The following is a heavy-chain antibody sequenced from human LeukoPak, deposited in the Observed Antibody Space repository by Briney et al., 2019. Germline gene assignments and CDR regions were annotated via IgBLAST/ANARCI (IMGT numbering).Heavy chain of an antibody. CDR2: IWYDGSNK. D-gene: IGHD3-16*01. J-gene: IGHJ4*02. CDR3: ARDYVVNYFDY. CDR1: GFTFSSYG. Sequence: GGSLRLSCAASGFTFSSYGMHWVRQAPGKGLEWVAVIWYDGSNKYYADSVKGRFTISRDNSKNTLYLQMNSLRAEDTAVYYCARDYVVNYFDYWGQGTLVTVSS. V-gene: IGHV3-33*01.